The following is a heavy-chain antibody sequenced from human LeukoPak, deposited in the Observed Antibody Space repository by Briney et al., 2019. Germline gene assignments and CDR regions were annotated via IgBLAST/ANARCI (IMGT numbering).Heavy chain of an antibody. V-gene: IGHV4-34*01. CDR1: GGSLSGYY. D-gene: IGHD3-22*01. CDR2: INHSGST. CDR3: ARGNSDPHYYDSSGQLAPD. Sequence: PSETLSLTCAVYGGSLSGYYWSWIRQPPGKGLEWIGEINHSGSTNYNPPLKSRVTISVDTSKNQFSLKLSSVTAADTAVYYCARGNSDPHYYDSSGQLAPDWGQGTLVTVSS. J-gene: IGHJ4*02.